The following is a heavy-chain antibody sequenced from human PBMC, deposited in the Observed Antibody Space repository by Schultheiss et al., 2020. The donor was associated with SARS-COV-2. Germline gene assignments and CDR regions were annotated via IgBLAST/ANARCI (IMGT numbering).Heavy chain of an antibody. CDR3: ARDRDYGDYEPRDYYYYGMDV. CDR2: IYYSGST. V-gene: IGHV4-39*02. D-gene: IGHD4-17*01. CDR1: GGSISSSSYY. J-gene: IGHJ6*02. Sequence: SQTLSLTCTVSGGSISSSSYYWGWIRQPPGKGLEWIGYIYYSGSTYYNPSLKSRVTMSLDTSKNQFSLKLSSVTAADTAVYYCARDRDYGDYEPRDYYYYGMDVWGQGTTVTVSS.